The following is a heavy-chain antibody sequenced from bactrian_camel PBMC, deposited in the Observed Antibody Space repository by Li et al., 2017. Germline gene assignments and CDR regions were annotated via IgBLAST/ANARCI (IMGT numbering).Heavy chain of an antibody. CDR1: RFTFSSYW. V-gene: IGHV3S25*01. CDR3: AAGPWYTDEYKY. D-gene: IGHD6*01. J-gene: IGHJ4*01. Sequence: QLVESGGGLVQPGGSLRLSCAASRFTFSSYWMYWVRQAPGKGLEWVSTINSASDNTYYADSVKGRFTISRDNAKNTVYLQMNSLKPEDTAMYYCAAGPWYTDEYKYWGQGTQVTVS. CDR2: INSASDNT.